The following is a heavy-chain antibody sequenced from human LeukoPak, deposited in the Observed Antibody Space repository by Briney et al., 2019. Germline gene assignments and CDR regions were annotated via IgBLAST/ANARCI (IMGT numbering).Heavy chain of an antibody. Sequence: GGSLRLSCAASGFTFSSYAMSWVRQAPGKGLEWVSAISGSGGSTYYADSVKGRFTISRDNSKNTLYLQMNSLRAEDTAVYYCAMTGVTKSGSYCGGDCYEYFQHWGQGTLVTVSS. V-gene: IGHV3-23*01. CDR1: GFTFSSYA. D-gene: IGHD2-21*02. CDR2: ISGSGGST. CDR3: AMTGVTKSGSYCGGDCYEYFQH. J-gene: IGHJ1*01.